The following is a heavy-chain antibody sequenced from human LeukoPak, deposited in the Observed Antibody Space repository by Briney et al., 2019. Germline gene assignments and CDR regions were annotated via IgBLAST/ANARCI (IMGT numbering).Heavy chain of an antibody. J-gene: IGHJ4*02. CDR3: AKDYY. CDR2: ISGDGGTT. Sequence: PGGSLRLSCAASGFTFDDYPMHWVRQVPGKGLEWVSLISGDGGTTYYADSVKGRLTISRDNSKNSLYLQMNSLGSEDTALYYCAKDYYWGQGTLVTVSS. CDR1: GFTFDDYP. V-gene: IGHV3-43*02.